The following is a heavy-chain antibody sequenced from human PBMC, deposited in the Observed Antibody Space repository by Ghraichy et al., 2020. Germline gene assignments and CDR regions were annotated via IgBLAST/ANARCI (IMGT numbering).Heavy chain of an antibody. CDR1: GFSLSIRGVG. CDR3: AHKPAFPWIGNMLNHFDD. V-gene: IGHV2-5*01. D-gene: IGHD3-3*02. CDR2: ISWNDEV. Sequence: SGPTLVKPTQTLTLTCTFSGFSLSIRGVGVGWIRQAPGKAPEWLALISWNDEVHYNPSLRGRLSITKGTSKNQVVLTMTNMDPVDTGTYYCAHKPAFPWIGNMLNHFDDWGQGTLVTVSS. J-gene: IGHJ4*02.